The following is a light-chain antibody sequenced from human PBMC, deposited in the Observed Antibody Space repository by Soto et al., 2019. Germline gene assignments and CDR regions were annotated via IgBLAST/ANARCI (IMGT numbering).Light chain of an antibody. CDR2: DAS. Sequence: DIQMTQSPSTLSASVGDRVTITCRASQSMSSWLAWYQQKRGKAPKLLLYDASSLESGVPPRFCGSGSGTEFTLTISSPQPDDFAAEDCQRHGRYPWTCGQGTKVDIQ. CDR1: QSMSSW. J-gene: IGKJ1*01. V-gene: IGKV1-5*01. CDR3: QRHGRYPWT.